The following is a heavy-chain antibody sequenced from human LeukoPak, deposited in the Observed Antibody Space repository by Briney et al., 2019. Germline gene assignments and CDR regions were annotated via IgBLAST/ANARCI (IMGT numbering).Heavy chain of an antibody. V-gene: IGHV6-1*01. CDR1: GDSVSSNSAA. Sequence: SQTLSLTCAISGDSVSSNSAAWNWIRQFPSRGLEWLGRTYYRSKWYNDYAVSVKSRITINPDTSKNQFSLQLNSVTPEDTAVYYCAREGQLVTNWFDPWGQGTLVTVSS. D-gene: IGHD6-13*01. CDR3: AREGQLVTNWFDP. J-gene: IGHJ5*02. CDR2: TYYRSKWYN.